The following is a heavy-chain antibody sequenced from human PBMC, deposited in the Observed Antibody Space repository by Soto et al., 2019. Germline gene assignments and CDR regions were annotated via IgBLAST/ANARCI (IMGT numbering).Heavy chain of an antibody. CDR1: GFTFSKDW. D-gene: IGHD1-26*01. CDR3: TTDRGSGSYFSDF. V-gene: IGHV3-15*07. J-gene: IGHJ4*02. CDR2: IKSKSDGATT. Sequence: PGGSLRLSCAASGFTFSKDWMKWVRQAPGKGLEWVGRIKSKSDGATTDYAAPVKGRFTISIDDSKSTLYLQMNSLKTEDTAVYYCTTDRGSGSYFSDFWGQGTLVTVSS.